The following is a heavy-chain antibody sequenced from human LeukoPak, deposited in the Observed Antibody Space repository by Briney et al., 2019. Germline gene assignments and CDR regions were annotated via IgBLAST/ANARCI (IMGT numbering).Heavy chain of an antibody. Sequence: SETLSLTCVVSGGSISSGDWWSWVRQPPGKGLEWIGEVSRSGSTNYNPSLKSRVSVSADKSRNQFSLKLTSVTAADTAVYYCANTPRHWGQGTLVTVSS. CDR2: VSRSGST. V-gene: IGHV4-4*02. CDR3: ANTPRH. J-gene: IGHJ4*02. CDR1: GGSISSGDW.